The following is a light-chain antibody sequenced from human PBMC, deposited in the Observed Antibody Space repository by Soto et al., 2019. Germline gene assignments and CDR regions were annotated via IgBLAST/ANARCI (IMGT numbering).Light chain of an antibody. CDR1: QSVSGW. Sequence: DIQMTQSPSTLSASVGDTVTVTCRASQSVSGWLAWYQQKPGEAPKXLIYDASALPRGVPSRFRGSGSGTKFTLTIASLQPDDVATYYCQQYETFSGTFGPGTKVDIK. J-gene: IGKJ1*01. V-gene: IGKV1-5*01. CDR3: QQYETFSGT. CDR2: DAS.